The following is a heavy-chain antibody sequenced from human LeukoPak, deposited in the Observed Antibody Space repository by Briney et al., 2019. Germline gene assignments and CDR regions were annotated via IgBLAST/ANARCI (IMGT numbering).Heavy chain of an antibody. J-gene: IGHJ4*02. Sequence: GGSLRLSCAASGFTFSSYSMNWVRQAPGKGLEWVSSISSSGTYVYYADSVKGRFTISRDNAKNSLYLQMNSLRAEDTAVYYCARYCGGTTCYVFDYWGQGTLVTVSS. V-gene: IGHV3-21*04. D-gene: IGHD2-2*01. CDR3: ARYCGGTTCYVFDY. CDR1: GFTFSSYS. CDR2: ISSSGTYV.